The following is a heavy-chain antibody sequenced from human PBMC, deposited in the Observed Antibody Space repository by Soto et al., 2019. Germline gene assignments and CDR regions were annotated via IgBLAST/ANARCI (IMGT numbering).Heavy chain of an antibody. J-gene: IGHJ4*02. CDR2: INSDGSST. Sequence: PGGSLRLSCAASGFTFSSYWMHWVRQAPGKGLVWVSRINSDGSSTSYADSVKGRFTISRDNAKNTLYLQMNSLRAEDTAVYYCAIPRIKYVSGSYKWGQGTLVTVSS. D-gene: IGHD3-10*01. CDR3: AIPRIKYVSGSYK. CDR1: GFTFSSYW. V-gene: IGHV3-74*01.